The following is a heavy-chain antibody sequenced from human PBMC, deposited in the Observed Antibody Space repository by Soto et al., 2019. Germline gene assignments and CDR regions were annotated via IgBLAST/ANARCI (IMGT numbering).Heavy chain of an antibody. D-gene: IGHD5-12*01. V-gene: IGHV2-5*02. CDR1: GFSLSTSGVG. J-gene: IGHJ4*02. CDR3: VQTHRGLRFAY. Sequence: QITLKESGPTLVKPTQTLTLTCTFSGFSLSTSGVGVGWIRQPPGKALEWLALIYWDGDKRYSPSLKSRLTIIKDTSKNRVVFIMTNMDLVDTATYSGVQTHRGLRFAYGGQGTLVTVSS. CDR2: IYWDGDK.